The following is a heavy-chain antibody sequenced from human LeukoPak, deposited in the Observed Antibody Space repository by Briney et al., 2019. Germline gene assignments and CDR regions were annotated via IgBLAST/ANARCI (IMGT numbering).Heavy chain of an antibody. V-gene: IGHV1-2*06. CDR1: GYTFTGYY. CDR3: AVSSSWYIDY. D-gene: IGHD6-13*01. CDR2: INPNSGGT. Sequence: ASMKVSCKASGYTFTGYYMHSVRQAPGQGLEWMGRINPNSGGTNYAQKFQGRVTMTRDTSISKAYMELSRLRSDDTAVYYCAVSSSWYIDYWGQGTLVTVSS. J-gene: IGHJ4*02.